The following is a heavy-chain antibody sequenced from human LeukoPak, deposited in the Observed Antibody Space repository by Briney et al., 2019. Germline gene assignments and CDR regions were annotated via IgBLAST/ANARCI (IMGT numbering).Heavy chain of an antibody. CDR1: GGSISSGGYS. Sequence: PSETLSLTCAVSGGSISSGGYSWSWIRQPPGKGLEWIGYIYHSGSTYYNPSLKSRVTISVDRSKNQFSLKLSSVTAADTAVYYCARVPTCGGGCYAFDIWGQGTMVTVSS. V-gene: IGHV4-30-2*01. CDR3: ARVPTCGGGCYAFDI. D-gene: IGHD2-21*02. CDR2: IYHSGST. J-gene: IGHJ3*02.